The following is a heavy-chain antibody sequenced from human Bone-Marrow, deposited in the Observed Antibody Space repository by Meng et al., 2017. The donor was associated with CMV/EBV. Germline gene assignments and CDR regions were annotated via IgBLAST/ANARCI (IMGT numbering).Heavy chain of an antibody. Sequence: VQVGRSRAEVKKPGASVKVPCKASCYTFTSDGISWVRQAPGQGREWMGWISAYIGNTNYAQKLQGRVTMTTDTSTSTAYMELRSLRSVDTAVYYCARGSIPTAYSGSPWYFDYWGQGTLVTVSS. CDR3: ARGSIPTAYSGSPWYFDY. J-gene: IGHJ4*02. V-gene: IGHV1-18*01. CDR2: ISAYIGNT. D-gene: IGHD1-26*01. CDR1: CYTFTSDG.